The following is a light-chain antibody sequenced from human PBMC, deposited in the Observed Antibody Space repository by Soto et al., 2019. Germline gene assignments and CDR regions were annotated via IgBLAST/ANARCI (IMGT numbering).Light chain of an antibody. J-gene: IGKJ4*01. CDR1: QSDSSSY. CDR2: GAS. Sequence: EIVLTQSPGTLSLSPGERATLSCRASQSDSSSYLAWYQQKPGQAPRLLIYGASSRATGIPDRFSGTGSGTDFTLTISILEPEDFAVYYCQQYARSPLTFGGGTKVEIK. V-gene: IGKV3-20*01. CDR3: QQYARSPLT.